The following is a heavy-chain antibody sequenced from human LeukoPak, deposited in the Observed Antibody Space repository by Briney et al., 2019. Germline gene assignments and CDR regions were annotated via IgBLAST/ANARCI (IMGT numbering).Heavy chain of an antibody. V-gene: IGHV3-64*01. Sequence: PGGSLRLSCATSGFPFETNAMSWVRQAPGKGLEYVSAISSNGGSTYYANSVKGRFTISRDNSKNTLYLQMGSLRAEDMAVYYCARGLQTSYSSSWYEWGIEYYYYGMDVWGQGTTVTVSS. CDR2: ISSNGGST. CDR1: GFPFETNA. D-gene: IGHD6-13*01. CDR3: ARGLQTSYSSSWYEWGIEYYYYGMDV. J-gene: IGHJ6*02.